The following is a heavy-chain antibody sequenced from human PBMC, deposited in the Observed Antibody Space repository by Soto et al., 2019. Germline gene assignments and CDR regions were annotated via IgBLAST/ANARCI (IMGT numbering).Heavy chain of an antibody. CDR2: IYYSGST. Sequence: PSETLSLTCTVSGGSISSVGYYWSWIRQDPGKGLEWIGYIYYSGSTYYNPSLKSRVTISVDTSKNQFSLNLNSVTAADTAVYYCARGGYIGYAAWFDPWGQGTLVTVSS. D-gene: IGHD5-12*01. CDR3: ARGGYIGYAAWFDP. J-gene: IGHJ5*02. CDR1: GGSISSVGYY. V-gene: IGHV4-31*03.